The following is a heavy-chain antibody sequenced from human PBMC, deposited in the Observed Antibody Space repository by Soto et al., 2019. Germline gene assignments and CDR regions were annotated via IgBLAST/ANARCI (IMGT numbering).Heavy chain of an antibody. CDR2: ISSSSSTI. D-gene: IGHD2-15*01. V-gene: IGHV3-48*01. Sequence: GGSLRLSCAASGFTFSSYSMNWVRQAPGKGLEWVSYISSSSSTIYYADSVKGRFTISRDNAKNSLYLQMNSLRAEDTAVYYCAREGYCSGGSCYSVIYYYYYGMDVWGQGTTVTV. J-gene: IGHJ6*02. CDR3: AREGYCSGGSCYSVIYYYYYGMDV. CDR1: GFTFSSYS.